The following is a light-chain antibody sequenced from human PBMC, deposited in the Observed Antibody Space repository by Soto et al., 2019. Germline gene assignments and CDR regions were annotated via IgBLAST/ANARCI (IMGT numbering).Light chain of an antibody. V-gene: IGKV1-27*01. CDR1: QDINNY. CDR2: AAS. Sequence: DIQMTQSPSSLSASVGDRVTITCRASQDINNYLAWYQQKPGKPPKPLIYAASTLQSGVPSRFSGGGSGTDFTLTINSLQPEDVATYYCQRYNHGPPVTFGPGTKV. J-gene: IGKJ3*01. CDR3: QRYNHGPPVT.